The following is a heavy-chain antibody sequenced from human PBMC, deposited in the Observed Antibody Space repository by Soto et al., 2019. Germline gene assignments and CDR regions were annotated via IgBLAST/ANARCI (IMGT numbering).Heavy chain of an antibody. J-gene: IGHJ6*02. Sequence: SETLSLTCAVYGGSFSGYYWSWIRQPPGKGLEWIGEINHSGGTNYNPPLKSRVTISVDTSKNQFSLKLSSVTAADTAVYYCARVGFNWNDDYYGMDVWGQGTTVTVSS. CDR2: INHSGGT. CDR1: GGSFSGYY. D-gene: IGHD1-20*01. V-gene: IGHV4-34*01. CDR3: ARVGFNWNDDYYGMDV.